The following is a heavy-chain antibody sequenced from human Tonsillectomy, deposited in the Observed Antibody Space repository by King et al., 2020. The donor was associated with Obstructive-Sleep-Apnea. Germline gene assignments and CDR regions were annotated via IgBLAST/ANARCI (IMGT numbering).Heavy chain of an antibody. Sequence: QLQESVPGLVKPSETLSLTCTVSGGSISSSSYYWGWLRQPPGTGLEWLWSIYYSGSTYYNPSLKSRVTISVDTSNSQFSLKLSSVTAADTAVYYCARGGGLDYWGQGTLVTVSS. V-gene: IGHV4-39*07. CDR2: IYYSGST. D-gene: IGHD1-26*01. CDR1: GGSISSSSYY. CDR3: ARGGGLDY. J-gene: IGHJ4*02.